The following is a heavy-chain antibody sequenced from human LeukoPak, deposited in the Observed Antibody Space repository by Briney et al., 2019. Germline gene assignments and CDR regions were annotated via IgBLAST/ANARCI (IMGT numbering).Heavy chain of an antibody. CDR1: GYTFTSYA. Sequence: ASVKVSCKASGYTFTSYAMNWVRQAPGQGLEWMGWISAYNGNTNYAQKLQGRVTMTTDTSTSTAYMELRSLRSDDTAVYYCAREAITIFGVVRTQTTYGPHRFDPWGQGTLVTVSS. CDR2: ISAYNGNT. V-gene: IGHV1-18*01. D-gene: IGHD3-3*01. J-gene: IGHJ5*02. CDR3: AREAITIFGVVRTQTTYGPHRFDP.